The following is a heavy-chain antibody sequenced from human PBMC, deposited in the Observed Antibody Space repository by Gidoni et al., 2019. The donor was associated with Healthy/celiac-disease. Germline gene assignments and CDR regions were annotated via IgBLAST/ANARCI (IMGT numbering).Heavy chain of an antibody. CDR3: ASPGDGEGSSWFDP. Sequence: QVQLVESGGGVVQPGRSLRLSCAASGSTFSSYAMHWVRQAPGKGLEWVAVISYDGSNKYYADSVKGRFTISRDNSKNTLYLQMNSLRAEDTAVYYCASPGDGEGSSWFDPWGQGTLVTVSS. CDR1: GSTFSSYA. CDR2: ISYDGSNK. V-gene: IGHV3-30-3*01. J-gene: IGHJ5*02. D-gene: IGHD6-13*01.